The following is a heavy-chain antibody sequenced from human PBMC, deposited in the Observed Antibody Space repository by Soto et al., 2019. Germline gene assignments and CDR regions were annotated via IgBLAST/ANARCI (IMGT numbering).Heavy chain of an antibody. V-gene: IGHV4-34*01. CDR3: ARGQEGVVATH. D-gene: IGHD5-12*01. Sequence: QVQLQQWGAGLLKPSETLSLNCAVTGGSLSGYYWSWIRQPPGKGLECIGEVKDGGHTNYSPSLRGRVTISSDTSNNPFSLRLNSVTAADTGVYYCARGQEGVVATHWDQGSLVTVSS. J-gene: IGHJ4*02. CDR1: GGSLSGYY. CDR2: VKDGGHT.